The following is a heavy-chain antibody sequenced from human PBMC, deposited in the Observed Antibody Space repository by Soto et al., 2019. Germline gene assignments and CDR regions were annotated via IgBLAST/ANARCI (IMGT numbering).Heavy chain of an antibody. CDR1: GGSISSSSYY. D-gene: IGHD4-17*01. J-gene: IGHJ4*02. Sequence: QLQLQESGPGLVKPSETLSLTCTVSGGSISSSSYYWGWIRQPPGKGLEWIGSIYYSGSTYYNPSLKRRXXIXVXXSKNQFSLKLSSVTAADTAVYYCARQDYGDYTLDYWGQGTLVTVSS. CDR2: IYYSGST. CDR3: ARQDYGDYTLDY. V-gene: IGHV4-39*01.